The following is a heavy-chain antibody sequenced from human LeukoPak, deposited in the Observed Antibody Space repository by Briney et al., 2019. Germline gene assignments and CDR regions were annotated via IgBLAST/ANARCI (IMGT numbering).Heavy chain of an antibody. CDR2: ISGSGGST. Sequence: GGSLRLSCAASGFTFSSYALSWVRQAPGKGLERVSAISGSGGSTYYADSVKGRFTISRDNSKNTLYLQMNSLRAEDTAVYYCAKDLQRDIVVVPAAMLNWGQGTLVTVSS. J-gene: IGHJ4*02. V-gene: IGHV3-23*01. D-gene: IGHD2-2*01. CDR3: AKDLQRDIVVVPAAMLN. CDR1: GFTFSSYA.